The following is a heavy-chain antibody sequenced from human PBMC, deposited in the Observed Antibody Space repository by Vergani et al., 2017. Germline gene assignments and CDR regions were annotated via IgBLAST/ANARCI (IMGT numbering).Heavy chain of an antibody. CDR3: GRVKDRWYFDL. V-gene: IGHV1-46*03. CDR2: INPDGGVT. CDR1: GYTFTSYY. Sequence: QVQLVQSGAEVKKTGASVKVSCKASGYTFTSYYMHWVRQAPGQGLEWMGKINPDGGVTSYAQKFQGRVTMTRDTSTSTVYMELSSLRSEDTAVYFCGRVKDRWYFDLWGRGTLVTVSS. J-gene: IGHJ2*01.